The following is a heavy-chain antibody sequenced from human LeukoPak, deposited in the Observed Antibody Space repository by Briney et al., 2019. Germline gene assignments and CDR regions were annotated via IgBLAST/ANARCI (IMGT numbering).Heavy chain of an antibody. CDR3: ARRRRGFHSGAWFDP. Sequence: GASVKVSCKASGYTFTGYYMHWVRQAPGQGLEWMGWINPNSGGTNYAQKFQGRVTMTRDTSISTAYMEPSRLRSDDTAVYYCARRRRGFHSGAWFDPWGQGTLVTVSS. J-gene: IGHJ5*02. D-gene: IGHD1-26*01. V-gene: IGHV1-2*02. CDR1: GYTFTGYY. CDR2: INPNSGGT.